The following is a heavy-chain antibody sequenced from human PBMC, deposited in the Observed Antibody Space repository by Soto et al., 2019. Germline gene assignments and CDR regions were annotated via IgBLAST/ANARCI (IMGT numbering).Heavy chain of an antibody. Sequence: QVQLVQSGAEVKKPGASVKVSCKASGYTFTSYDINWVRQATGQGLEWMGWMNPNSGNTGYAQKFQGRVTIPRNTSISTAHMELSSLRSEDTAVYYCARGREGVIVATKTDVVMEAGFDPWGQGTLVTVSS. CDR1: GYTFTSYD. D-gene: IGHD5-12*01. J-gene: IGHJ5*02. CDR2: MNPNSGNT. V-gene: IGHV1-8*01. CDR3: ARGREGVIVATKTDVVMEAGFDP.